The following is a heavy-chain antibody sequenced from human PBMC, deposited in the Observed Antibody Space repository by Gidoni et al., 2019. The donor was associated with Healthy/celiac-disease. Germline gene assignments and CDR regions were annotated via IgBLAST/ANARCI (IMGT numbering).Heavy chain of an antibody. CDR1: GGSFSGYY. CDR3: ARGSHSSGWYAIGMDV. J-gene: IGHJ6*02. Sequence: QVQLQQWGAGLLKPSETLSLTCAVYGGSFSGYYWSWIRQPPGKGLEWIGEIKHSGSTTYNPSLKSRVTISVDTSKNQFSLKLSSVTAADTAVYYCARGSHSSGWYAIGMDVWGQGTTVTVSS. V-gene: IGHV4-34*01. D-gene: IGHD6-19*01. CDR2: IKHSGST.